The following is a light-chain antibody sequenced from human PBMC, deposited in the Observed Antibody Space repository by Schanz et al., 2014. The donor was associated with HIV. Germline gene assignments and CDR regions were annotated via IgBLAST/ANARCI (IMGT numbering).Light chain of an antibody. CDR3: QQYSNWWT. V-gene: IGKV1-5*03. CDR2: KAS. Sequence: DIQMTQSRSTLSASVGDRVTITCRASQSISNWLAWYQQKPGRAPKLLIYKASNLATGVPSRFSGSGSGTEFTLTVSSLQPDDYATYYCQQYSNWWTFGQGTKVEV. CDR1: QSISNW. J-gene: IGKJ1*01.